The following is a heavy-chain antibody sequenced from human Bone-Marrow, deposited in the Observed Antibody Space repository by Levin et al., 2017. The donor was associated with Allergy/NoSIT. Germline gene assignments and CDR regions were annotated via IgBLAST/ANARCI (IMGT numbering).Heavy chain of an antibody. Sequence: SVKVSCRTSGDTFSSYTIAWVRQAPGQGLEWMGRIIPILDKTNYAQKFQGRVTITADKSTSTAYMELSSLKSEDTAVYFCARSHRGYYDSSGFNIWGQGTLVTVSS. J-gene: IGHJ4*02. D-gene: IGHD3-22*01. V-gene: IGHV1-69*02. CDR1: GDTFSSYT. CDR3: ARSHRGYYDSSGFNI. CDR2: IIPILDKT.